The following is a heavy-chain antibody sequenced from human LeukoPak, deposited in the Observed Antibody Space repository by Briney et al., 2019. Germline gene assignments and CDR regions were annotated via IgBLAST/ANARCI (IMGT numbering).Heavy chain of an antibody. CDR3: ARTEYSSSWSVTYYYMDV. CDR1: GFTFSSYA. CDR2: IKQDGSEK. Sequence: PGGSLRLSCAASGFTFSSYAMSWVRQAPGKGLEWVANIKQDGSEKYYVDSVKGRFTISRDNAKNSLYLQMNSLRAEDTAVYYCARTEYSSSWSVTYYYMDVWGKGTTVTVSS. D-gene: IGHD6-13*01. V-gene: IGHV3-7*01. J-gene: IGHJ6*03.